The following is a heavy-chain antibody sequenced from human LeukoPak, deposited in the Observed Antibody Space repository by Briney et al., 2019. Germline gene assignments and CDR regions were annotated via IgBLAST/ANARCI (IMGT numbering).Heavy chain of an antibody. V-gene: IGHV4-59*12. Sequence: PSETLSLTCTVSGGSISSYYWSWIRQPPGKGLEWIGYIYYSGSTNYNPSLKSRVTISVDTSKNQFSLKLSSVTAADTAVYYCARGPPQYTRNYYGMDVWGQGTTVTVSS. CDR1: GGSISSYY. J-gene: IGHJ6*02. D-gene: IGHD2-2*02. CDR2: IYYSGST. CDR3: ARGPPQYTRNYYGMDV.